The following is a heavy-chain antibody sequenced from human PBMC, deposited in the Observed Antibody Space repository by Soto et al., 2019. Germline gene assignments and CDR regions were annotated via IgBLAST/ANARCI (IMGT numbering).Heavy chain of an antibody. D-gene: IGHD3-22*01. J-gene: IGHJ4*01. CDR3: ARDKVDNRGYYFLDY. Sequence: GGSLRLSCAASGFTFRNYWMHWVRQAPGKGLLWVSRIKTDGSSTTYADSVKGRFAISRDNAKNTLYLQMNSLRAEDTAVYYCARDKVDNRGYYFLDYWGHGTMVTVSS. CDR1: GFTFRNYW. V-gene: IGHV3-74*01. CDR2: IKTDGSST.